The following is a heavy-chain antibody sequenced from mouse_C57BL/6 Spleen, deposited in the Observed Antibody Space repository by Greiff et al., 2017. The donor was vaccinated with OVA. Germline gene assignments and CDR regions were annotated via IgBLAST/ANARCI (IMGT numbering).Heavy chain of an antibody. Sequence: EVKVVESGGGLVKPGGSLKLSCAASGFTFSDYGMHWVRQAPEKGLEWVAYISSGSSTIYYADTVKGRFTISRDNAKNTLFLQMTSLKSEDTAMSYCARPFITTVVADYAMDYWGQGTSVTVSS. CDR3: ARPFITTVVADYAMDY. V-gene: IGHV5-17*01. D-gene: IGHD1-1*01. CDR2: ISSGSSTI. J-gene: IGHJ4*01. CDR1: GFTFSDYG.